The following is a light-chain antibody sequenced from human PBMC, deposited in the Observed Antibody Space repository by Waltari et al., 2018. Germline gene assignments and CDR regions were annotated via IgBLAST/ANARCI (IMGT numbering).Light chain of an antibody. J-gene: IGKJ2*03. CDR3: QQYSNWPHS. V-gene: IGKV3-15*01. Sequence: EIVLTQSPAPLSLSPGERATLSCRASQSVSSSLAWYQQKPGQAPRLLIYGASSRATGIPDRFSGSGSGTDFTLTISSLEPEDFAVYYCQQYSNWPHSFGQGTKVEIK. CDR2: GAS. CDR1: QSVSSS.